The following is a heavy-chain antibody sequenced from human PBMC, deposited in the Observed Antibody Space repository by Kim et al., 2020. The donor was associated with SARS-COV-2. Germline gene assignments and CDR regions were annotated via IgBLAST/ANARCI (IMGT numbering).Heavy chain of an antibody. CDR1: GFSLTTYG. J-gene: IGHJ4*02. D-gene: IGHD3-16*01. Sequence: GGSLRLSCAASGFSLTTYGMHWVRQAPGKGLEWVAVISSDGNSKYYADSVKGRFIISRDIPKNTLSLQMNSLRVEDTAVYYCAKGGIVERWYYLYDWGQGTLVTVSS. V-gene: IGHV3-30*18. CDR3: AKGGIVERWYYLYD. CDR2: ISSDGNSK.